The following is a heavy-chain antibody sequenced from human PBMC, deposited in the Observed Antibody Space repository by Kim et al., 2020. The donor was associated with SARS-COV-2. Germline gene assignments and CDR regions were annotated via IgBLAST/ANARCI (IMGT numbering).Heavy chain of an antibody. D-gene: IGHD3-10*01. V-gene: IGHV4-59*01. Sequence: YNPALESRVAISIDTSKNPFSLNLRSVTAADTALYYCARDRGGLKHYMDVWGKGTAVTISS. J-gene: IGHJ6*03. CDR3: ARDRGGLKHYMDV.